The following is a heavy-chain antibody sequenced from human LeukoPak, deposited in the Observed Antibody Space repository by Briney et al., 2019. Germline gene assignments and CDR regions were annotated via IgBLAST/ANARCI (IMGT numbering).Heavy chain of an antibody. CDR2: ISSSSSYI. J-gene: IGHJ6*04. CDR1: GFTFSSYS. Sequence: GGSLRLSCAASGFTFSSYSMNWVRQAPGKGLEWVSSISSSSSYIYYADSVKGRFTISRDNAKNSLYLQMNSLRAEDTAVYYYARDRVVAAPWDYYYGMDVWGKGTTVTVSS. D-gene: IGHD2-15*01. CDR3: ARDRVVAAPWDYYYGMDV. V-gene: IGHV3-21*01.